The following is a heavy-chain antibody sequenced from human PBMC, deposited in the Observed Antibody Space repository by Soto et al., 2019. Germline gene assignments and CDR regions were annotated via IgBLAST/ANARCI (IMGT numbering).Heavy chain of an antibody. CDR1: GGSISSSSYY. CDR3: AMIYSVYDSWVDV. Sequence: QLQLQESGPGLVKPSETLSLTCTVSGGSISSSSYYWGWIRQPPGKGLEWIGSIYYSGSTYYNPSLKSRVTISVDTSKNQFSLKPSSVAAADTAVYYFAMIYSVYDSWVDVWGKGTTVTVSS. CDR2: IYYSGST. D-gene: IGHD5-12*01. J-gene: IGHJ6*04. V-gene: IGHV4-39*01.